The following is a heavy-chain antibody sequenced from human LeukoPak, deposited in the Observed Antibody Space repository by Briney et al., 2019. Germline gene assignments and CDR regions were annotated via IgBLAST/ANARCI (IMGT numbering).Heavy chain of an antibody. CDR3: ATPRGYSYGQFDY. J-gene: IGHJ4*02. CDR1: GFAFSSYA. V-gene: IGHV3-23*01. D-gene: IGHD5-18*01. Sequence: GGSLRLSCSASGFAFSSYAMAWVRQAPEKGLEWVSTFSGGGGTAYYTESVKGRFTISRDNSKNTLYLQMNSLRADDTAVYFCATPRGYSYGQFDYWGQGTLVTVSS. CDR2: FSGGGGTA.